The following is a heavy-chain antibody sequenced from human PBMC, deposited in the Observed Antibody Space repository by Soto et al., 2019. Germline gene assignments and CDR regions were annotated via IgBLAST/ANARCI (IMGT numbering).Heavy chain of an antibody. CDR1: GYTFTGYY. CDR2: INPNSGGT. Sequence: QVQLVQSGAEVKKPGASVKVSCKASGYTFTGYYMHWVRQAPGQGLEWMGWINPNSGGTNYAQKFQGWVTTTRDTSISTAYMELSRLRSDDTAVYYCARERRDGYNDYYFDYWGQGTLVTVSS. D-gene: IGHD5-12*01. CDR3: ARERRDGYNDYYFDY. J-gene: IGHJ4*02. V-gene: IGHV1-2*04.